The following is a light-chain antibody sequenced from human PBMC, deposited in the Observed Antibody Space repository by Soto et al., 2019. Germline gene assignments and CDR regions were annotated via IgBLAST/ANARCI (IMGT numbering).Light chain of an antibody. V-gene: IGKV3-15*01. Sequence: EIVLTQSPDTLSLSPGERATLSCRASQSVSSNLVWYQQKAGQAPRLLIHGASTRATGIPARFSGSGSGTEFTLTISSLQADDFATYYRQQYNSYWTFGQGTKVDIK. CDR2: GAS. CDR3: QQYNSYWT. CDR1: QSVSSN. J-gene: IGKJ1*01.